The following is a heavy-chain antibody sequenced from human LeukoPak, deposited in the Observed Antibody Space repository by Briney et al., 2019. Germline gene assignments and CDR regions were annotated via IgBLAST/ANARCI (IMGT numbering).Heavy chain of an antibody. D-gene: IGHD6-6*01. J-gene: IGHJ4*02. CDR3: ARSPIAARPVDY. V-gene: IGHV3-21*01. CDR1: GFTFSSYT. CDR2: ISSSSSYI. Sequence: PGGSLRLFCAVSGFTFSSYTMNWVRQAPGKGLEWVSSISSSSSYIYYADSVKGRFTISRDNAKNSLYLQMSSLRAEDTAVYYCARSPIAARPVDYWGQETLVTVSS.